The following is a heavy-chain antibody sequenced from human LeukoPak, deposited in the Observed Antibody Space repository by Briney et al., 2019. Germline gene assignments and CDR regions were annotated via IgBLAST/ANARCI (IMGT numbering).Heavy chain of an antibody. J-gene: IGHJ3*02. CDR1: GFTFSSYW. Sequence: GVSLRLSCAASGFTFSSYWMSWVRQAPGKGLEWVANIKQGGSEKYYVDSVKGRFTISRDNAKNSLYLQMNSLRAEDTAVYYCARDQSSGWYRAFDIWGQGTMVTVSS. D-gene: IGHD6-19*01. CDR2: IKQGGSEK. V-gene: IGHV3-7*01. CDR3: ARDQSSGWYRAFDI.